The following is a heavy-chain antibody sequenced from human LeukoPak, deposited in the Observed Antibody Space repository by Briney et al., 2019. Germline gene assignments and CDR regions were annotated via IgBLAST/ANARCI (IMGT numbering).Heavy chain of an antibody. CDR3: AIGTIFGSMDV. D-gene: IGHD3-3*01. Sequence: SETLSLACTVSGGSVSSGSYYWSWIRQPPGKGLEWIGYIYYSGSTNYNPSLKSRVTISVDTSKNQFSLELSSVTAADTAVYYCAIGTIFGSMDVWGQGTTVTVSS. J-gene: IGHJ6*02. CDR1: GGSVSSGSYY. V-gene: IGHV4-61*01. CDR2: IYYSGST.